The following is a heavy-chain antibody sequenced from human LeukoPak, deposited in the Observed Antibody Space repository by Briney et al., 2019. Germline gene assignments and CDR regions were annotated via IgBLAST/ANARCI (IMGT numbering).Heavy chain of an antibody. CDR2: ISGNGVDT. CDR1: GFTFTIYA. CDR3: PKRVQNSGWYAAFDY. V-gene: IGHV3-23*01. Sequence: GGSLRLSCAASGFTFTIYAMNWVRQAPGKGLEWVSSISGNGVDTYYADSVKGRFTISRDNSKNTLYLQMNSLRPEDRALYCRPKRVQNSGWYAAFDYWGQGALVTVSS. J-gene: IGHJ4*02. D-gene: IGHD6-13*01.